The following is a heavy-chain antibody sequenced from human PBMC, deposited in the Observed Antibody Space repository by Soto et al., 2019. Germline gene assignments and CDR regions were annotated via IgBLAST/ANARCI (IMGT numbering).Heavy chain of an antibody. CDR2: INAGNGNT. V-gene: IGHV1-3*05. CDR3: ARGITLPTPLDY. J-gene: IGHJ4*02. Sequence: QVQLVQSGAEEKKPGASVKVSCKASGYTFSSYAMHWVRQAPGQRLEWMGWINAGNGNTKYSQKFQGRVTITRDTSASTAYMELSSLRSEDTAVYYCARGITLPTPLDYWGQGTLVTVSS. D-gene: IGHD1-20*01. CDR1: GYTFSSYA.